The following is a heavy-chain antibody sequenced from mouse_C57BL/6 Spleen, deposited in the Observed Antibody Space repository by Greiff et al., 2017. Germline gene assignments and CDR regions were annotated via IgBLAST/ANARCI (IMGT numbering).Heavy chain of an antibody. CDR2: IRNKANGYTT. Sequence: DVHLVESGGGLVQPGGSLSLSCAASGFTFPDYYMSWVRQPPGKALEWLGFIRNKANGYTTEYSASVKGRFTISRDNSQSILYLQMNALRAEDSATYYCARYGPYYYGSSYAMDYWGQGTSVTVSS. CDR3: ARYGPYYYGSSYAMDY. J-gene: IGHJ4*01. CDR1: GFTFPDYY. V-gene: IGHV7-3*01. D-gene: IGHD1-1*01.